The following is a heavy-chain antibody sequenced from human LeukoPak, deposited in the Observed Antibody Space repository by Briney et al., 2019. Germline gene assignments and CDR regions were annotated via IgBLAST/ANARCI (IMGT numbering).Heavy chain of an antibody. CDR2: ISSSGSTI. D-gene: IGHD3-22*01. CDR1: GFTFSDYY. V-gene: IGHV3-11*01. J-gene: IGHJ5*02. CDR3: ARVDSSGYPNWFDP. Sequence: GGSLRLSCAASGFTFSDYYMSWIRQAPGKGLEWVSYISSSGSTIYYADSVKGRFTISRDNAKNSLYLQMNSLRSEDTAVYYCARVDSSGYPNWFDPWGQGTLVTVSS.